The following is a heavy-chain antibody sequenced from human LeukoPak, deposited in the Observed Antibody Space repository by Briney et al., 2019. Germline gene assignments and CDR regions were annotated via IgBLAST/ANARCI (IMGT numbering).Heavy chain of an antibody. Sequence: GGSLRLSCAASGFTFSSYAMHWVRQAPGKGLEWVAVILYDGSNKYYADSLNGRFTISRDDSKNILYLQMNSLRPEDTAVYYCARDPGLERIAARNWFDPWGQGTLVTVSS. CDR2: ILYDGSNK. CDR1: GFTFSSYA. V-gene: IGHV3-30*04. D-gene: IGHD6-6*01. CDR3: ARDPGLERIAARNWFDP. J-gene: IGHJ5*02.